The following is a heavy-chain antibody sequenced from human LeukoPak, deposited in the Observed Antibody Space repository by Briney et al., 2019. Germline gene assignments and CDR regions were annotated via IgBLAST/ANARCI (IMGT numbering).Heavy chain of an antibody. Sequence: SETLSLTCTVSGGSISSSSYYWGWIRQPPGKGLEWIGSIYYSGSTYYNPSLNRRVTISVDTSKNQFSLKLSSVTAADTAVYYCATLGYCSSTSCSAFDYWGQGTLVTVSS. CDR1: GGSISSSSYY. CDR3: ATLGYCSSTSCSAFDY. J-gene: IGHJ4*02. D-gene: IGHD2-2*01. V-gene: IGHV4-39*01. CDR2: IYYSGST.